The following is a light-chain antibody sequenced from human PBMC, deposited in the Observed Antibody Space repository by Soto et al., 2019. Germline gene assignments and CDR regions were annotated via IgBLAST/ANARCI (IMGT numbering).Light chain of an antibody. V-gene: IGLV2-14*03. CDR3: SSYGDSSTL. CDR1: SSDIGSSNY. Sequence: QSVLTQPASLSGSPGQSITISCTGTSSDIGSSNYVSWYQQHPGKAPKLMIFDVSYRPSGISDRFSGSKSGNTASLTISGLQPEDEAYYYCSSYGDSSTLFGGGTKLTVL. J-gene: IGLJ3*02. CDR2: DVS.